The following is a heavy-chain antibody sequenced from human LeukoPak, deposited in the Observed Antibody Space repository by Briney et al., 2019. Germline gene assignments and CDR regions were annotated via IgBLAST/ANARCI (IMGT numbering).Heavy chain of an antibody. V-gene: IGHV1-2*02. Sequence: ASVKVSCKASGYMFTGYYIHWVRQAPGQGLEWMGWINPNSGATNCPQKFQGRVTMSRDTSIRTVYMDLSALTFDDTAEYFCARSRVTTIPNLDYWGQGILVTVSS. D-gene: IGHD2-21*02. CDR1: GYMFTGYY. J-gene: IGHJ4*02. CDR2: INPNSGAT. CDR3: ARSRVTTIPNLDY.